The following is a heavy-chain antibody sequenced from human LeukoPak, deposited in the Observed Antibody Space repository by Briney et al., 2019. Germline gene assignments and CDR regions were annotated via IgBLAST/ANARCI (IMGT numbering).Heavy chain of an antibody. CDR2: IYPGDSDT. J-gene: IGHJ4*02. CDR3: ARLVGSYYYDY. Sequence: GESLKISCTGSGDTFTDYWIGWVRQMPGKGLEWMGIIYPGDSDTRYSPSFQGQVTISADKSISTAYLQWSSLKASDTAMYYCARLVGSYYYDYWGQGTLVTVSS. D-gene: IGHD1-26*01. CDR1: GDTFTDYW. V-gene: IGHV5-51*01.